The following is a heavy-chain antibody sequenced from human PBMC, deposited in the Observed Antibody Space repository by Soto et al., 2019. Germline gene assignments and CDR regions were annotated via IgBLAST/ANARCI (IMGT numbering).Heavy chain of an antibody. CDR3: ARRYGSCFDY. J-gene: IGHJ4*02. V-gene: IGHV4-59*08. CDR1: GDSISAYY. Sequence: SETLSLTCTVSGDSISAYYWSWVRQPPGKGLEWIGNIHYNGNTKYNPSLKSRVSMSVDTSKNQFSLKLSSVTAADTAVYYCARRYGSCFDYWGQGTLVTVSS. D-gene: IGHD5-18*01. CDR2: IHYNGNT.